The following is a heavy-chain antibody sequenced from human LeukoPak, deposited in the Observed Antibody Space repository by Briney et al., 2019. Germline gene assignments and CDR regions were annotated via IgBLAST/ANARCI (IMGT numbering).Heavy chain of an antibody. Sequence: SETLSLTCTVSGGPISSSSYYWGWIRQPPGKGLEWIGSIYYSGSTYYNPSLKSRVTISVDTSKNQFSLKLSSVTAADTAVYYCASVNMDYYYYYMDVWGKGTTVTVSS. CDR2: IYYSGST. V-gene: IGHV4-39*07. J-gene: IGHJ6*03. CDR3: ASVNMDYYYYYMDV. CDR1: GGPISSSSYY.